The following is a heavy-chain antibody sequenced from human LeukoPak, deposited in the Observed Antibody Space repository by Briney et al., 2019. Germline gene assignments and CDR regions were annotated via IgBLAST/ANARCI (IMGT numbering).Heavy chain of an antibody. CDR3: ARVRYCSSTSCYWVFDY. D-gene: IGHD2-2*01. CDR2: IIPIFGTA. CDR1: GGTFSSYA. Sequence: SVKVSCKASGGTFSSYAISWVRQAPGQGLEWMGGIIPIFGTANYAQKFQGRVTITADESTSTAYMELSSLRSEDTAVYYCARVRYCSSTSCYWVFDYWGQGTLVTVSS. J-gene: IGHJ4*02. V-gene: IGHV1-69*13.